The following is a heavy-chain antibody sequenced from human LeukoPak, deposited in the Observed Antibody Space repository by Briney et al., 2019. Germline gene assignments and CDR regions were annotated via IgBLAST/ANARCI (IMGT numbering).Heavy chain of an antibody. Sequence: GESLKISWKGSGYRFTNYWIGWVRQMPGKGLEWMGIIYPGDSDTRYSPSFQGQVTISADKSINTAYLQWSSLKASDTAVYYCARHEGGSSMTSWGRGTLVTVSS. V-gene: IGHV5-51*01. CDR1: GYRFTNYW. D-gene: IGHD2-2*01. CDR3: ARHEGGSSMTS. CDR2: IYPGDSDT. J-gene: IGHJ4*02.